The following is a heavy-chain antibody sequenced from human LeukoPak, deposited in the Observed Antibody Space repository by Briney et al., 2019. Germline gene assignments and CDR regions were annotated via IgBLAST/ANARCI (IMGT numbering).Heavy chain of an antibody. J-gene: IGHJ3*02. CDR2: IYYSGST. CDR1: GGSISSYY. V-gene: IGHV4-59*01. CDR3: ARVGHQEDAFDI. Sequence: SETLSLTCTVSGGSISSYYWSWIRQPPGKGLEWIGYIYYSGSTNYIPSLKSRVTISVDTSKNQFSLKLSSVTAADMAVYYCARVGHQEDAFDIWGQGTMVTVSS.